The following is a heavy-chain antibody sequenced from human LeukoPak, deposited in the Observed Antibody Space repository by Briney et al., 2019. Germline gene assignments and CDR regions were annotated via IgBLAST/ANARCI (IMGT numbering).Heavy chain of an antibody. D-gene: IGHD3-22*01. CDR2: IKHDGRDK. CDR1: GLTFNNYW. CDR3: ARSYTASGYYYGVAY. Sequence: GGSLRLSCAASGLTFNNYWMTWVRQAPGKGLEWMATIKHDGRDKHYVDSVKGRFAISRDNANNSVHLQMNSLRAEDTAVYFCARSYTASGYYYGVAYWGQGTLVSVSS. J-gene: IGHJ4*02. V-gene: IGHV3-7*01.